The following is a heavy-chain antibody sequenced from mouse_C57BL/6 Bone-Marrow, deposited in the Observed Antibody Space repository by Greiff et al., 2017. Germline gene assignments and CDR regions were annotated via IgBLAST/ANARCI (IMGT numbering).Heavy chain of an antibody. Sequence: QVQLQQPGAELVKPGASVKLSCKASGYTFTSYWMHWVKQRPGQGLEWIGMIHPNSGSTNYNEKFKSKATLTVDKSSSTAYMQLSSLTSEDSAVYYCAMPYGYDFWFAYWGQGTLVTVSA. J-gene: IGHJ3*01. CDR3: AMPYGYDFWFAY. V-gene: IGHV1-64*01. D-gene: IGHD2-2*01. CDR1: GYTFTSYW. CDR2: IHPNSGST.